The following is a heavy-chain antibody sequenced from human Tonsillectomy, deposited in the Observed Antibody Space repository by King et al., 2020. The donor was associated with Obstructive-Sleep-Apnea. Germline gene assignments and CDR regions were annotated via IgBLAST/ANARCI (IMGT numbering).Heavy chain of an antibody. D-gene: IGHD2-15*01. CDR2: ISYDGSNK. Sequence: HVQLVQSGGGVVQPGRSLRLSCAVSGFTFSNYAVHWVRQAPGKGLEWVADISYDGSNKYYADSVKGRFTISRDNSQNTLYLQMNSLRAEDTALYYCARGLFSCTGYSCSLDFWGQGTLVTVSS. CDR3: ARGLFSCTGYSCSLDF. V-gene: IGHV3-30*04. J-gene: IGHJ4*02. CDR1: GFTFSNYA.